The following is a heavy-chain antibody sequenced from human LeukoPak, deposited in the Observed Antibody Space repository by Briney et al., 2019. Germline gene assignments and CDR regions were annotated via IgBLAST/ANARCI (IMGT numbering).Heavy chain of an antibody. CDR1: GDSINSGDFY. CDR3: GRLQRITIFGNYYYYMDV. V-gene: IGHV4-30-4*01. Sequence: PSETLSLTCTVSGDSINSGDFYWSWIRQPPGKGLEWIGYINYYGNTYYHPSLKSRTIISVDTSKNQFSLKLTSVTAADTAVYYCGRLQRITIFGNYYYYMDVWGKGTTVTVSS. D-gene: IGHD3-3*01. J-gene: IGHJ6*03. CDR2: INYYGNT.